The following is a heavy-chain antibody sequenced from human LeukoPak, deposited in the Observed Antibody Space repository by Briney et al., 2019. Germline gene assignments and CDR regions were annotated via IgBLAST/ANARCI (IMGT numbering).Heavy chain of an antibody. Sequence: GASVKVSCKVSGYTLTELSMHWVRQAPGKGLEWVGGFDPEDGETIYAQKFQGRVTMTEDTSTDTAYMELSSLRSEDTAVYYCATTPGDEWLTKFDYWGQGTLVTVSS. J-gene: IGHJ4*02. CDR2: FDPEDGET. D-gene: IGHD3-3*01. CDR3: ATTPGDEWLTKFDY. V-gene: IGHV1-24*01. CDR1: GYTLTELS.